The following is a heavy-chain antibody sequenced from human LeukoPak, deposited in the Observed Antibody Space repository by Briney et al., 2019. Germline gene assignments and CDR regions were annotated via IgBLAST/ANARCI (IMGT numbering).Heavy chain of an antibody. D-gene: IGHD2-2*01. J-gene: IGHJ6*02. CDR2: ISGSGGST. Sequence: GGSLRLSCAASGFTFSSYAMSWVRQAPGKGLEWVSAISGSGGSTYYADSVKGRFTISRDNSKNMLYLQMNSLRAEDTAVYYCAKDGTYCSSTSCPGAYYYYYGMDVWGQGTTVTVSS. CDR3: AKDGTYCSSTSCPGAYYYYYGMDV. V-gene: IGHV3-23*01. CDR1: GFTFSSYA.